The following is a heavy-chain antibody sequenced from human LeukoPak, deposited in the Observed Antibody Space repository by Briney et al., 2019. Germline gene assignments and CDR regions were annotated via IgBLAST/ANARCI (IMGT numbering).Heavy chain of an antibody. D-gene: IGHD2-15*01. Sequence: SETLSLTCAVYGGSFSGYYWSWIRQPPGKGLEWIGKINHSGSTNYNPSLKSRVTISVDTSKNQFSLKLSSVTAADTAVYYCARGHRAGLLWWFDPWGQGTLVTVSS. V-gene: IGHV4-34*01. J-gene: IGHJ5*02. CDR2: INHSGST. CDR1: GGSFSGYY. CDR3: ARGHRAGLLWWFDP.